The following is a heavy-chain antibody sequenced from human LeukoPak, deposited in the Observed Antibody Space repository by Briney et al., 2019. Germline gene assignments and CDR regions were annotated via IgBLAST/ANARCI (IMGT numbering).Heavy chain of an antibody. CDR3: AKGQSGNYEYYFDF. J-gene: IGHJ4*02. Sequence: ASVKVSCKASGYTFTNYSITWVRQAPGQGLEWMGWISAYTGNTDYAQKLQGRVTMTTDTSTSTAYMELRSLRSDDTAVYYCAKGQSGNYEYYFDFWGQGTLVTVSS. D-gene: IGHD1-26*01. CDR1: GYTFTNYS. V-gene: IGHV1-18*01. CDR2: ISAYTGNT.